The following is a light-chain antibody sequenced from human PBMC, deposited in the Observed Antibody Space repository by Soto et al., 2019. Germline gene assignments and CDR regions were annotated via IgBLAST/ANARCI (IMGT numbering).Light chain of an antibody. CDR3: QQYGVSPWT. Sequence: EVVLTQSPGTLSLSPGEGATLSCRASQSVSRNYLAWYQQKPGQAPRLLMFGVSSRAAGIPNRFSGSGSGTDFSLTVSRLEPEDFAVYYCQQYGVSPWTFGQGTKVDIK. CDR1: QSVSRNY. CDR2: GVS. J-gene: IGKJ1*01. V-gene: IGKV3-20*01.